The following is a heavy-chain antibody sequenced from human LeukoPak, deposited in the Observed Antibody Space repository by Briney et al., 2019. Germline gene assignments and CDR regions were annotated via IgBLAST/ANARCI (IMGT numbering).Heavy chain of an antibody. CDR3: TTATQH. CDR1: GLIFSNAW. V-gene: IGHV3-15*01. Sequence: GGSLRLSCAASGLIFSNAWMSWVRQGPGKGLEWVGRIRSKTDGGTTDFAAPVKGRFTISRDDSQNTLFLHMNSLKTEDTAVYYCTTATQHWGQGTLVTVSS. CDR2: IRSKTDGGTT. J-gene: IGHJ4*02.